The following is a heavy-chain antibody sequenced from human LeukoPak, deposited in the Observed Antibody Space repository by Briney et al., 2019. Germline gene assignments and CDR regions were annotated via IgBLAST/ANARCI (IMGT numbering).Heavy chain of an antibody. D-gene: IGHD6-13*01. J-gene: IGHJ3*01. CDR2: ISSSSSYI. CDR1: GFTFSSYS. V-gene: IGHV3-21*01. Sequence: PGGALRLSCAASGFTFSSYSMNWVRQAPGEGLGWVSSISSSSSYIYYADSVKGRFTISRDNAKNSLYLQMNSLRAEDTAVYYCAREGYSSSELVLWGQGTMVTVSS. CDR3: AREGYSSSELVL.